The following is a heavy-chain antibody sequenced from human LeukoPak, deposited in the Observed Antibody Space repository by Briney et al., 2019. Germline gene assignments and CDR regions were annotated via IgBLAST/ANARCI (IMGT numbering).Heavy chain of an antibody. CDR3: ARKGYYYYGMDV. CDR2: IKEGGSEK. J-gene: IGHJ6*02. CDR1: GFTVSSYF. Sequence: GGSLRLSCAASGFTVSSYFMSWVRQAPGKGLEWVASIKEGGSEKYYVDSVKGRFTISRDNAKNSLYLQMNSLRAEDTAVFYCARKGYYYYGMDVWGQGTTVTVSS. V-gene: IGHV3-7*04.